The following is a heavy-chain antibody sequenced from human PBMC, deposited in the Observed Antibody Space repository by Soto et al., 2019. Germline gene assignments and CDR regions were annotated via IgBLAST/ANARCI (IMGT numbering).Heavy chain of an antibody. CDR3: ARFMTTVTSYYYMDV. CDR2: ISSSSSYI. V-gene: IGHV3-21*01. J-gene: IGHJ6*03. D-gene: IGHD4-17*01. Sequence: GGSLRLSCAASGFTFSSYSMNWVRQAPGKGLEWVSSISSSSSYIYYADSVKGRFTISRDNAKNSLYLQMNSLRAEDTAVYYCARFMTTVTSYYYMDVWGKGTTVTVSS. CDR1: GFTFSSYS.